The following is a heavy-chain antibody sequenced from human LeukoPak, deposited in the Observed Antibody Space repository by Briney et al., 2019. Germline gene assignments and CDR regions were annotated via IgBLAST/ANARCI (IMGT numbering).Heavy chain of an antibody. CDR1: GGSISSSSYY. J-gene: IGHJ3*02. CDR2: IYYSGST. CDR3: ARETSNTDAFDI. V-gene: IGHV4-39*02. Sequence: SETLSLTCTVSGGSISSSSYYWGWIRQPPGKGLEWIGSIYYSGSTYYNPSLKSRVTISVDTSKNQFSRKLSSVTAADTAVYYCARETSNTDAFDIWGQGTMVTVSS. D-gene: IGHD4-11*01.